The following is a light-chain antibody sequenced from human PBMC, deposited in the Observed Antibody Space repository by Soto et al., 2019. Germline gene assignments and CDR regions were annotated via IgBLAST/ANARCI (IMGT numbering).Light chain of an antibody. V-gene: IGKV3-20*01. CDR3: QQYVTSSPRT. CDR1: QTVRNNY. J-gene: IGKJ1*01. CDR2: DAS. Sequence: EFVLTQSPGTLSLSPGERATLSCRASQTVRNNYLAWYQQKPGQAPRLLIYDASNRATGIPARFSGSGSGTEFTLTISRLEPEDFAVYYCQQYVTSSPRTFGQGTKVDIK.